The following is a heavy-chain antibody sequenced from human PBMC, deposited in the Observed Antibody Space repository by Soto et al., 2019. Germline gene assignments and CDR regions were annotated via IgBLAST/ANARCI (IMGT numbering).Heavy chain of an antibody. CDR3: AKHPATIAVAGTFDY. J-gene: IGHJ4*02. Sequence: EVQLLESGGGLVQPGGSLRLSCAASGFTFSTYGMSWVRQAPGKGLEWVSIISGSGGSTYYADTVKGRFTISRDTSKNLLYLQMNSLRAEDTAVYYCAKHPATIAVAGTFDYWGQGTLVIVSS. CDR1: GFTFSTYG. V-gene: IGHV3-23*01. CDR2: ISGSGGST. D-gene: IGHD6-19*01.